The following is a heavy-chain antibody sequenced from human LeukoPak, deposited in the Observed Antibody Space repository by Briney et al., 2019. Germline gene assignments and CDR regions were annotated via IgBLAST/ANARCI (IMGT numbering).Heavy chain of an antibody. D-gene: IGHD2-2*01. CDR2: INPSGGST. CDR1: GYTFTSYY. CDR3: ARDAAIVVVPAAMPLDY. Sequence: ASVKVSCKASGYTFTSYYMHWVRQAPGQGLEWMGIINPSGGSTSYAQKFQGRVTMTRDMSTSTVYMELSSLRAEDTAVYYCARDAAIVVVPAAMPLDYWGQGTLVTVSS. V-gene: IGHV1-46*01. J-gene: IGHJ4*02.